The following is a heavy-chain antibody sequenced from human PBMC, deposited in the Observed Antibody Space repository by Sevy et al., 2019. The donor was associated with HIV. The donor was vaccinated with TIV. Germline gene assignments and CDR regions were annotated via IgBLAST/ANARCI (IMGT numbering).Heavy chain of an antibody. V-gene: IGHV3-48*03. CDR1: GFPFSTYE. CDR2: ISNSGTTK. CDR3: ARDLPPSATTMAHFDY. J-gene: IGHJ4*02. D-gene: IGHD4-17*01. Sequence: GGSLRLSCTASGFPFSTYEMSWVRQAPGKGLEWISYISNSGTTKYYSDSVKGRFTISRDNAKKSLYLQMNSLRAEDTALYYCARDLPPSATTMAHFDYWVRGTLVTVSS.